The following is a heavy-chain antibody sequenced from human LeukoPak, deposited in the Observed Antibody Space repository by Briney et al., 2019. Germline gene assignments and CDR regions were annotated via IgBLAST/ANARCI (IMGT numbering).Heavy chain of an antibody. CDR2: IRYDGSNK. CDR1: GFTFSSYG. CDR3: AKDLRGSTDY. J-gene: IGHJ4*02. V-gene: IGHV3-30*02. Sequence: GRSLRLSCAASGFTFSSYGMHWVRQAPGKGLEWVAFIRYDGSNKYYADSVKGRFTISRDNSKNTLYLQMNSLRAEDTAVYYCAKDLRGSTDYWGQGALVTVSS.